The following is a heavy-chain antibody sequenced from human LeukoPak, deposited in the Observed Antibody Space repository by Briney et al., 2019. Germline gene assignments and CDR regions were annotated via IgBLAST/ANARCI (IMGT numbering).Heavy chain of an antibody. CDR3: AKASQGLLVLDAFDI. D-gene: IGHD3-22*01. J-gene: IGHJ3*02. CDR2: ISGSGGST. V-gene: IGHV3-23*01. Sequence: GGSLRLSCAASGFTFSSYAMSWVRQAPGKGLEWVSAISGSGGSTYYADSVKGRFTISRDNAKNSLYLQMNSLRAEDMALYYCAKASQGLLVLDAFDIWGQGTMVTVSS. CDR1: GFTFSSYA.